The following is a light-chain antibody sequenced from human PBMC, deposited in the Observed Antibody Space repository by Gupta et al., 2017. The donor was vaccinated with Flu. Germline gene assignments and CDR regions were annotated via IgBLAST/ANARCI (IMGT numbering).Light chain of an antibody. Sequence: PATLSVSPGERATRSCRASQSVDINLAWYQEKAGRTPRLLIYDASTRATGVPARFSGSGSGTEFTLTITSLQSEDVAVYYCLQYDHWLQAFGPGTKVEIK. J-gene: IGKJ1*01. CDR1: QSVDIN. CDR3: LQYDHWLQA. CDR2: DAS. V-gene: IGKV3-15*01.